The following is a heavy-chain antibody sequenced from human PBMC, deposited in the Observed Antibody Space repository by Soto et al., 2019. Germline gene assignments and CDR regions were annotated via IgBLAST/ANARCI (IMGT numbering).Heavy chain of an antibody. CDR3: AKDVR. CDR2: INDDGSGR. CDR1: GFTFSTHW. Sequence: EVQLVESGGDLVQPGGSLRLSCAASGFTFSTHWMSWVRQAPGKGLEWVANINDDGSGRKYPDSVRGRFSVSRDNAKNSLFLQMNGLRVEDTALYYCAKDVRWGQGTQVTVSS. V-gene: IGHV3-7*05. J-gene: IGHJ4*02.